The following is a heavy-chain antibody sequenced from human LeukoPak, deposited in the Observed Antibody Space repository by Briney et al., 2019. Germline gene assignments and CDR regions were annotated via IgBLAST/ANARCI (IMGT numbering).Heavy chain of an antibody. CDR3: ARGDRSSSLAFDI. Sequence: GASVKVSCKASGGTSSSYAISWVRQAPGQGLEWMGGIIPIFGTANYAQKFQGRVTITTDESTSTAYMELSSLRSEDTAVYYCARGDRSSSLAFDIWGQGTMVTVSS. CDR2: IIPIFGTA. D-gene: IGHD6-13*01. J-gene: IGHJ3*02. V-gene: IGHV1-69*05. CDR1: GGTSSSYA.